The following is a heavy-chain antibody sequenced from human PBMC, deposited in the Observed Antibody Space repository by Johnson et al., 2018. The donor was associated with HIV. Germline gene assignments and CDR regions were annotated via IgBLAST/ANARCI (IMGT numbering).Heavy chain of an antibody. J-gene: IGHJ3*02. Sequence: QVQLVESGGGLVQPGGSLRLSCAVSGFTFDNFAMHWVRQAPGKGLAWVAVISYDGSNKYFADSVKGRFTISRDNSKNTLYLQMSSLRAEDTAVYYCARGGIIHDAFDIWGQGTMVTVSS. CDR2: ISYDGSNK. V-gene: IGHV3-30*03. D-gene: IGHD1-1*01. CDR3: ARGGIIHDAFDI. CDR1: GFTFDNFA.